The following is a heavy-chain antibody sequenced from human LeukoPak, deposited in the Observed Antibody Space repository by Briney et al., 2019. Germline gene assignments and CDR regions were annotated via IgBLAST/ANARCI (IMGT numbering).Heavy chain of an antibody. J-gene: IGHJ4*02. CDR2: IYTTGAT. Sequence: SETLSLTCTVSSGSINSYYWGWVRQPPGKGLEWIGRIYTTGATQYNPSLKSRVTMSIDTTTNQFSLNLRSMTAADTAVYYCGRQGYTASYYFLDFWSQGTLVAVS. CDR1: SGSINSYY. CDR3: GRQGYTASYYFLDF. V-gene: IGHV4-4*07. D-gene: IGHD1-26*01.